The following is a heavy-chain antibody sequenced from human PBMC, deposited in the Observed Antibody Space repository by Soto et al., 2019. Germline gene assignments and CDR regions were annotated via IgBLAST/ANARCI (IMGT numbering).Heavy chain of an antibody. J-gene: IGHJ5*02. CDR1: GFTFSSSA. D-gene: IGHD5-12*01. Sequence: EVQLLESGGGLVQPGGSLRLSCAASGFTFSSSAMSWVRQAPGKGLEWVSAIRGTNGNTHYAESVKGRLTIYRDNAKNTLYLQMNFQRAEDTAVYYGAKCTVATIVTGGWCDWLDRWGPGTRVIV. V-gene: IGHV3-23*01. CDR2: IRGTNGNT. CDR3: AKCTVATIVTGGWCDWLDR.